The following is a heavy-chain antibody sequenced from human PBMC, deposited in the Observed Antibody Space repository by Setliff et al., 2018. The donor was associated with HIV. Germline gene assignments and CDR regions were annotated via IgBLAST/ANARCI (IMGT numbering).Heavy chain of an antibody. CDR3: GRARSSWYNTSPYYFDS. CDR1: GVSVRSGDH. V-gene: IGHV4-30-4*08. D-gene: IGHD1-20*01. Sequence: PSETLSLTCTVSGVSVRSGDHWSWVRQAPGKGLELIGYFSHTDEPYINYLEYFNPSLKSRLGITLDKPRNQFSLKLTSVTAADTAVYYCGRARSSWYNTSPYYFDSWGQGTLVTVSS. J-gene: IGHJ4*02. CDR2: FSHTDEP.